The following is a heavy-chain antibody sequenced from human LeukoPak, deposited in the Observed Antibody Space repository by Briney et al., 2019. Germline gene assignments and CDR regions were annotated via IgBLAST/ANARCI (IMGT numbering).Heavy chain of an antibody. V-gene: IGHV1-18*01. J-gene: IGHJ3*02. D-gene: IGHD3-10*01. Sequence: ASVKVSCKASGYTFTNYGISWVRQAPGQGLEWMGWISSNNGDTNLAQKLQGRVTMTTATSTSTAYMELRSLRSDDTAVYYCARKGRITTVRGDDAFDIWGQGTMVTVSS. CDR3: ARKGRITTVRGDDAFDI. CDR2: ISSNNGDT. CDR1: GYTFTNYG.